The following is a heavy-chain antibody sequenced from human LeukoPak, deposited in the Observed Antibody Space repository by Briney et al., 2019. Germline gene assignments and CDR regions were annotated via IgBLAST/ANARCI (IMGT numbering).Heavy chain of an antibody. V-gene: IGHV4-34*01. D-gene: IGHD3-3*01. CDR3: TRSFFWSVSFDY. J-gene: IGHJ4*02. CDR2: INHSGST. CDR1: GGSFSGYY. Sequence: PSETLSLTCAVYGGSFSGYYWSWIRQPPGKGLEWIGEINHSGSTNYNPSLKSRVTISVDTSKNQFSLKLSSVTAADTAVYYCTRSFFWSVSFDYWGQGTLVTVSS.